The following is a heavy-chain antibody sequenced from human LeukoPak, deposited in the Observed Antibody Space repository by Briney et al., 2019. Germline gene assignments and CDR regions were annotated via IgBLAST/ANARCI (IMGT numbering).Heavy chain of an antibody. J-gene: IGHJ5*02. V-gene: IGHV3-21*01. D-gene: IGHD3-22*01. CDR2: ISGSSGYI. CDR3: ARVGFYDSSGYYWGFDP. Sequence: GGSLRLSCAVSGFTFSSYSMNWVRQAPGKGLEWVSSISGSSGYIFYADSVKGRFTISRDNAKKSVYLQMNSLRAEDTAVYYCARVGFYDSSGYYWGFDPWGQGTLVTVSS. CDR1: GFTFSSYS.